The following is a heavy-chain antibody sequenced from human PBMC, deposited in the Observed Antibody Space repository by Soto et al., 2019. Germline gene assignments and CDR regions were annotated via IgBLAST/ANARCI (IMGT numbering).Heavy chain of an antibody. J-gene: IGHJ6*02. CDR2: IIPILGIA. V-gene: IGHV1-69*02. CDR3: ARLFRRTRHYYDYGMDV. CDR1: GGTFSSYT. Sequence: QVQLVQSGAEVKKPGSSVKVSCKASGGTFSSYTISWVRQAPGQGLEWMGRIIPILGIANYAQKFQGRVTITADKSTSTAYMEMSSLRSEDTAVYYCARLFRRTRHYYDYGMDVWGQGTTVTVSS.